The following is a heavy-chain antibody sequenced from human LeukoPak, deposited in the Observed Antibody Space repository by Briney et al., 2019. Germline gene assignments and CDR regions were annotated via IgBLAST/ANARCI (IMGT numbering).Heavy chain of an antibody. CDR3: AKALLGAVAGTNFAY. D-gene: IGHD6-19*01. Sequence: GGSLRLSCAASGVTFSSYAMSWVRQAPGKGLEWVSVISGSGGSTYYADSVKGRFTISRDNSKNTVYLQMNSPRAEETAVYYCAKALLGAVAGTNFAYWGQGTLVTVSS. J-gene: IGHJ4*02. CDR1: GVTFSSYA. V-gene: IGHV3-23*01. CDR2: ISGSGGST.